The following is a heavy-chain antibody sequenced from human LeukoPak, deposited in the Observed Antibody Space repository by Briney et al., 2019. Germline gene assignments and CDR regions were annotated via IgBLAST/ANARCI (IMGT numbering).Heavy chain of an antibody. V-gene: IGHV1-46*01. CDR1: GYTFTSYY. CDR3: ASLLSGGRRGLVY. Sequence: ASVKVSCKASGYTFTSYYMHWVRQAPGQGLERMGIINPSGGSTSYAQKFQGRVTMTRDTSTSTVYMELSSLRSEDTAVYYCASLLSGGRRGLVYWGQGTLVTVSS. J-gene: IGHJ4*02. D-gene: IGHD6-19*01. CDR2: INPSGGST.